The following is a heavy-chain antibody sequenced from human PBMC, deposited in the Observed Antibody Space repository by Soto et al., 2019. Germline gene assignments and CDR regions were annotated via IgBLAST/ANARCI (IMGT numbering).Heavy chain of an antibody. CDR1: GFTFGSYW. V-gene: IGHV3-7*01. CDR2: IKQDGSEK. CDR3: ARETVSPYYYYMDV. J-gene: IGHJ6*03. Sequence: PGGSLRLSCAASGFTFGSYWMIWVRQAPGKGLEWVANIKQDGSEKYYVDSVKGRFTISRDNAKNSLYLQMNSLRAEDTAVYYCARETVSPYYYYMDVWGKGTTVTVSS. D-gene: IGHD4-4*01.